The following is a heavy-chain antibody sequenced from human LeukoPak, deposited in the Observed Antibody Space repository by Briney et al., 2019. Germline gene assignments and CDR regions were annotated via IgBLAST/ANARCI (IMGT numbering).Heavy chain of an antibody. CDR2: IYYSGST. CDR3: ARHLILWFGAAGWFDP. D-gene: IGHD3-10*01. V-gene: IGHV4-39*01. CDR1: GGSISSSSYY. Sequence: SETLSLTCTVSGGSISSSSYYWGWTRQPPGKGLEWIGSIYYSGSTYYNPSLKSRVTISVDTSKNQFSLKLSSVTAADTAVYYCARHLILWFGAAGWFDPWGQGTLVTVSS. J-gene: IGHJ5*02.